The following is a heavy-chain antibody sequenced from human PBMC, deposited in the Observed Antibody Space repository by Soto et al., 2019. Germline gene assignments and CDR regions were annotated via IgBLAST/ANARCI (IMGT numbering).Heavy chain of an antibody. CDR3: ARVAYGAYHFDS. V-gene: IGHV3-74*01. J-gene: IGHJ4*02. D-gene: IGHD2-21*01. CDR2: INSDGSTR. CDR1: GFTFSSYW. Sequence: EVQLVESEGGLVQPGGSLRLSCGASGFTFSSYWMHWVRQAPGEGLVWVSRINSDGSTRSYADSVKGRFTISRDNAKNTLFLQMNSLRAEDTAVYYCARVAYGAYHFDSWGQGTLVT.